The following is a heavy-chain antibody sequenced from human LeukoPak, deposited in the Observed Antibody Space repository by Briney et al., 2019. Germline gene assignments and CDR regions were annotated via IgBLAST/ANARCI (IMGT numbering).Heavy chain of an antibody. CDR3: ASLTTSYDILTGYPYYFDY. CDR2: ISTIFGTA. CDR1: GGTFSSYA. J-gene: IGHJ4*02. Sequence: VKVSCKASGGTFSSYAISWVRQAPGQGLEWMGGISTIFGTANYAQKFQGRVTITADESTSTAYMELSSLRSEDTAVYYCASLTTSYDILTGYPYYFDYWGQGTLVTVS. V-gene: IGHV1-69*13. D-gene: IGHD3-9*01.